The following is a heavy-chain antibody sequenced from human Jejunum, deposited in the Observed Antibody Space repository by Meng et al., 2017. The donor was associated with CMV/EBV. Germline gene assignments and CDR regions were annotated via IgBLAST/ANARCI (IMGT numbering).Heavy chain of an antibody. CDR2: FYYSGTT. D-gene: IGHD6-19*01. CDR3: ATEPIGSGWY. V-gene: IGHV4-39*07. J-gene: IGHJ4*02. Sequence: LTCTVSGDSISSRSYYWGWIRQPPGKGLEWIGSFYYSGTTYYNPSVRSRVTIAVDTSKNQLSLKLNSVTAADTAVYYCATEPIGSGWYWGQGTLVTVSS. CDR1: GDSISSRSYY.